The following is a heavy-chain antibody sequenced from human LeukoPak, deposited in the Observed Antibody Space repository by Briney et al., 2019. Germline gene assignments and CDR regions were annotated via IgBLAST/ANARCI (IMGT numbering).Heavy chain of an antibody. J-gene: IGHJ6*02. CDR2: ISAYNGNT. CDR1: GYTFNSYG. D-gene: IGHD7-27*01. Sequence: ASVKVSCKASGYTFNSYGISWVRQAPGQGLEWMGWISAYNGNTNYAQKFQGRVTMTEDTSTDTAYMELSSLRSEDTAVYYCATVLGTHFDGYYYYYGMDVWGQGTTVTVSS. CDR3: ATVLGTHFDGYYYYYGMDV. V-gene: IGHV1-18*01.